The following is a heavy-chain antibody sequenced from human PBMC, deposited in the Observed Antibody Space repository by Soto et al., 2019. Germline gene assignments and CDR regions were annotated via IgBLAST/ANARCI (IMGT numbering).Heavy chain of an antibody. J-gene: IGHJ4*02. CDR2: ISGSGVST. CDR3: AKSPGMYYYDSSGYYHYDY. D-gene: IGHD3-22*01. Sequence: GSLRLSCAASGFTFSSYAMSWVCQAPGKGLEWVSAISGSGVSTYYADSVKGRFTISRDNSKNTLYLQMNSLRAEDTAVYYCAKSPGMYYYDSSGYYHYDYWGQGNLVTVS. V-gene: IGHV3-23*01. CDR1: GFTFSSYA.